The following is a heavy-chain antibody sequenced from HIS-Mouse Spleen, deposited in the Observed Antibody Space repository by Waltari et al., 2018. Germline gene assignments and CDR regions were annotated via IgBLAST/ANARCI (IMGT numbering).Heavy chain of an antibody. CDR1: GGPIRSSSYY. D-gene: IGHD6-13*01. Sequence: QLQLQESGPGLVKPSEPLSLTCTVSGGPIRSSSYYWGWIRQPPGKGLEWIGSIYYSGSTYYNPSLKSRVTISVDTSKNQFSLKLSSVTAADTAVYYCAREIPYSSSWYDWYFDLWGRGTLVTVSS. CDR3: AREIPYSSSWYDWYFDL. V-gene: IGHV4-39*07. J-gene: IGHJ2*01. CDR2: IYYSGST.